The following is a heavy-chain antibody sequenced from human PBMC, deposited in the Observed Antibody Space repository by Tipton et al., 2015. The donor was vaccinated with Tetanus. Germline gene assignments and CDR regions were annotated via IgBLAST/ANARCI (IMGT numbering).Heavy chain of an antibody. CDR3: ARDRHPYRISGAFRGNDALDI. V-gene: IGHV4-31*03. D-gene: IGHD1-26*01. Sequence: TLSLTCTVSGDSITRDGYSWHWIRQPPGKGLEWIGYIFSGGTTFYSPSLNGRVSMSLDTSKNLFALRLASVTAADTAVYYCARDRHPYRISGAFRGNDALDIWGPGALVTVSS. CDR1: GDSITRDGYS. J-gene: IGHJ3*02. CDR2: IFSGGTT.